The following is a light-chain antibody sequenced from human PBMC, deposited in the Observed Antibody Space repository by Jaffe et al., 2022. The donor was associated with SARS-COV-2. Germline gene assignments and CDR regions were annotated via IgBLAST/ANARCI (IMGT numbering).Light chain of an antibody. Sequence: EIVLTQSPGTLSLSPGERATLSCRASQSVSSSYLAWYQQKPGQAPRLLIYGASSRPTGIPDRFSGSGSGTDFTLTISRLEPEDFAVYYCQQYDTSPWTFGQGTEVEIK. J-gene: IGKJ1*01. CDR1: QSVSSSY. V-gene: IGKV3-20*01. CDR2: GAS. CDR3: QQYDTSPWT.